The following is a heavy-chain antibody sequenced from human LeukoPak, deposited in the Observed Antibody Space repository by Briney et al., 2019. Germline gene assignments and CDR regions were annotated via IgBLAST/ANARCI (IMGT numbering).Heavy chain of an antibody. CDR2: IYYSGST. J-gene: IGHJ4*02. CDR3: ARGWGSSGYYRFDY. CDR1: GGSISSGGYY. V-gene: IGHV4-31*03. D-gene: IGHD3-22*01. Sequence: SQTLSLTCTVSGGSISSGGYYWSWVRQNPGRGLEWIGYIYYSGSTYYNPSLKSRVTISVDTSKNQFSLKLSSVTAADTPVYYCARGWGSSGYYRFDYWGQGTLVTVSS.